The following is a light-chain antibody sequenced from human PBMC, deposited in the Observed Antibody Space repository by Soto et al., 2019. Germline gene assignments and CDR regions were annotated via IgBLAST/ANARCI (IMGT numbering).Light chain of an antibody. CDR1: QSVSSSY. Sequence: EIVLTQSPGTLSLSPGERATLSCRASQSVSSSYLAWYQQKPGQAPRLLIYGASSRATGIPDRFSGRGSGTDFTLTISRLEPEDFAVYYGQQYGSSPPITFGQGTRLEIK. V-gene: IGKV3-20*01. J-gene: IGKJ5*01. CDR3: QQYGSSPPIT. CDR2: GAS.